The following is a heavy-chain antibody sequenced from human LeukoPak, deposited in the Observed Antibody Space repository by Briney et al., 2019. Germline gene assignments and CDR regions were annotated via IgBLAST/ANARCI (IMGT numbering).Heavy chain of an antibody. D-gene: IGHD2-15*01. CDR1: GYTFTSNY. V-gene: IGHV1-2*02. Sequence: ASVKVSCKAFGYTFTSNYMHWVRQAPGQGLEWTGWINPNSGDTNYAQKFQGRVTMTRDTTISTAYMELSRLRSDDTAVYYCARVLVGAPDYYYYMDVWGKGTTVTVSS. CDR3: ARVLVGAPDYYYYMDV. J-gene: IGHJ6*03. CDR2: INPNSGDT.